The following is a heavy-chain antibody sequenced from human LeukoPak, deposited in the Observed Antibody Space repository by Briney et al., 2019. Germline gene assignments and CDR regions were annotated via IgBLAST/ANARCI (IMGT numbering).Heavy chain of an antibody. CDR2: INPSGGST. V-gene: IGHV1-46*01. CDR1: GYTFTSYY. J-gene: IGHJ4*02. CDR3: ARDRFGITIFGTPGGSRTPGLEGHFDY. D-gene: IGHD3-3*01. Sequence: ASVKVSCKASGYTFTSYYMHWVRQAPGQGLEWMGIINPSGGSTSYAQKFQGRVTMTRDTSTSTVYMELSSLRSEDTAVYYCARDRFGITIFGTPGGSRTPGLEGHFDYWGQGTLVTVSS.